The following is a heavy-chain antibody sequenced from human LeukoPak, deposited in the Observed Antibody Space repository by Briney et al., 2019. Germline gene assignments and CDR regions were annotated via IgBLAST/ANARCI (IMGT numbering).Heavy chain of an antibody. CDR3: ARRVDYDILTGYFPYFDY. D-gene: IGHD3-9*01. CDR1: GYTFTSYG. J-gene: IGHJ4*02. Sequence: GASVKVSCKAPGYTFTSYGISWVRQAPGQGLEWMGWISAYNGNTNYAQKLQGRVTMTTDTSTSTAYMELRSLRSDDTAVYYCARRVDYDILTGYFPYFDYWGQGTLVTVSS. CDR2: ISAYNGNT. V-gene: IGHV1-18*01.